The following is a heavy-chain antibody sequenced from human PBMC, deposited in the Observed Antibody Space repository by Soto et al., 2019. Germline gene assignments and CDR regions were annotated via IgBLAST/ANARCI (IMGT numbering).Heavy chain of an antibody. D-gene: IGHD1-1*01. V-gene: IGHV3-23*01. J-gene: IGHJ5*02. CDR2: ISCSGGST. Sequence: GGSLRLSCAASGFTFSSYGMSWVRQSPGKGLEWVSAISCSGGSTYYADSVKGRFTISRDNSKNTLYLQMNSLRAEDTAVYYCAKGPRLSRVRSPNWIDPWGQGTPVTVSS. CDR1: GFTFSSYG. CDR3: AKGPRLSRVRSPNWIDP.